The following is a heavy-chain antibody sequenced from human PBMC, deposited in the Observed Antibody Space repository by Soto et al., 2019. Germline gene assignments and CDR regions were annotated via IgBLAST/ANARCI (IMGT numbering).Heavy chain of an antibody. CDR2: MNPNSGNT. CDR1: GYTFTSYD. V-gene: IGHV1-8*01. Sequence: ASVKVSCKASGYTFTSYDINWVRQATRQGLEWMGWMNPNSGNTGYAQKFQGRVTMTRNTSISTAYMELSSLRSEDTAVYYCARVSHEYYYDFWSGWAPQAFDIWGQGTMVTVSS. D-gene: IGHD3-3*01. J-gene: IGHJ3*02. CDR3: ARVSHEYYYDFWSGWAPQAFDI.